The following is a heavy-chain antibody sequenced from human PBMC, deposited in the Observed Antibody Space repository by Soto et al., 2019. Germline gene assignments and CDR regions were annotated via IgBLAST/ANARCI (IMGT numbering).Heavy chain of an antibody. Sequence: SETLSLTCTVSGGSISSSSYYWGWIRQPPGKGLGWIGSIYYSGSTYYNPSLKSRVTISVDTSKNQFSLKLSSVTAADTAVYYCARGYCSGGSCYRYWGQGSQVTVSS. CDR2: IYYSGST. V-gene: IGHV4-39*01. CDR1: GGSISSSSYY. J-gene: IGHJ4*02. CDR3: ARGYCSGGSCYRY. D-gene: IGHD2-15*01.